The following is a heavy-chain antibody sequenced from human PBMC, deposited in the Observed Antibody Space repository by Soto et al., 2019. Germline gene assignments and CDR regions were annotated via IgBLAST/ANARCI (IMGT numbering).Heavy chain of an antibody. CDR3: AKDRTVTTSDFDY. CDR1: GFTFSSYG. CDR2: ISYDGSNK. D-gene: IGHD4-17*01. V-gene: IGHV3-30*18. J-gene: IGHJ4*02. Sequence: QVQLVESGGGVVQPGRSLRLSCAASGFTFSSYGMHWVRQAPGKGLEWVAVISYDGSNKYYADSVKGRFTISRDNSKNTLYLQMTSLRAEDTAVYYCAKDRTVTTSDFDYWGQGTLVTVSS.